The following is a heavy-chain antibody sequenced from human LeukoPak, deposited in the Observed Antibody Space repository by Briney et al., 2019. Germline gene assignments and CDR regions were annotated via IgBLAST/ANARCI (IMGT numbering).Heavy chain of an antibody. CDR3: ARERDDYYFDY. J-gene: IGHJ4*02. D-gene: IGHD3-3*01. V-gene: IGHV3-48*03. CDR1: GFTFSGYE. CDR2: ISRSGTII. Sequence: GGSLRLSCAASGFTFSGYEMNWVRQAPGKGLEWVSYISRSGTIISYADSVKGRFTISRDNAKNSLYLRMNSLRAEDTAVYYCARERDDYYFDYWGQGTLVTVSS.